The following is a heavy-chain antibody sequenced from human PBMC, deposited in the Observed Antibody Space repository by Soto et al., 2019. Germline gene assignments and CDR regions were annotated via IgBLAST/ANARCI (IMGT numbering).Heavy chain of an antibody. J-gene: IGHJ4*02. Sequence: GGSLRLSCAASGFTVSSNYMSWVRQAPGKGLEWVSVIFSGGSTYYADSVKGRFTISRDNSKNTLYLQMNSLRAEDTAVYYCARDLGYSSGWFDYWGQGTLVTVSA. CDR2: IFSGGST. V-gene: IGHV3-66*01. CDR1: GFTVSSNY. CDR3: ARDLGYSSGWFDY. D-gene: IGHD6-19*01.